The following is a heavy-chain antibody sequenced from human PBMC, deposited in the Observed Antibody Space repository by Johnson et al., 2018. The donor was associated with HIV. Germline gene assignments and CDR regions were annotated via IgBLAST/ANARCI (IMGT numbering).Heavy chain of an antibody. D-gene: IGHD1-26*01. V-gene: IGHV3-23*04. Sequence: VQLVESGGGLVQPGGSLRMSCVASGFTFSTYGMTWVRQAPGKGLEWVSAISGTGGTTYYADSVKGRFTISRDNSKNTLYLQMNSLRAEDTAVYYCARLEELLRAFDIWGQGTMVTVSS. CDR2: ISGTGGTT. CDR1: GFTFSTYG. CDR3: ARLEELLRAFDI. J-gene: IGHJ3*02.